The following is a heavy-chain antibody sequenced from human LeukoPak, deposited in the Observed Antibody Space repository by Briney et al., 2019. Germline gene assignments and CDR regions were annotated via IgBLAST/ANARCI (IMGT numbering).Heavy chain of an antibody. J-gene: IGHJ6*02. CDR3: ARSAVIVATNPYYYYGMDV. V-gene: IGHV4-39*07. CDR2: ISYSGTTT. Sequence: PSETLSLTCTVSGGSFSSSPYYWAWICQPPGKGLEYIGSISYSGTTTHYNPSLKSRVTISVDMPKSQFSLKLSSVTAADTAVYYCARSAVIVATNPYYYYGMDVWGQGTTVTVSS. D-gene: IGHD5-12*01. CDR1: GGSFSSSPYY.